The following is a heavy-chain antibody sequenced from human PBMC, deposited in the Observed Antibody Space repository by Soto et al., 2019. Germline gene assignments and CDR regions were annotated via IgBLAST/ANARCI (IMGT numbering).Heavy chain of an antibody. D-gene: IGHD2-15*01. Sequence: EVPLVESGGGLVKPGGSLRISCAASGFTLTNAWMSWVRQAPGRGLEWVGRIGAKSDGGTTDYAAPVKGRFTISRDDSKNTLYLQMNSLKTEDTGMYYCTTRIAGGQGTRVTVSS. CDR3: TTRIA. V-gene: IGHV3-15*04. J-gene: IGHJ4*02. CDR1: GFTLTNAW. CDR2: IGAKSDGGTT.